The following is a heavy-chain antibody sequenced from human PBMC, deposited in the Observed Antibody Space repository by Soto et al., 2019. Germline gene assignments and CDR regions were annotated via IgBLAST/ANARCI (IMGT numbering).Heavy chain of an antibody. Sequence: EVQLVESGGDLAQPGGSLRLSCAASGFTLSNFWVNWVRQAPGKGLEWVANIKQDGSEKYYVDSVKGRFTISRDNTKNSLFLQMNNLRAEDTAVYYCLVITSAFDIWGQGTTVTVSS. CDR1: GFTLSNFW. V-gene: IGHV3-7*01. CDR2: IKQDGSEK. CDR3: LVITSAFDI. D-gene: IGHD3-16*01. J-gene: IGHJ3*02.